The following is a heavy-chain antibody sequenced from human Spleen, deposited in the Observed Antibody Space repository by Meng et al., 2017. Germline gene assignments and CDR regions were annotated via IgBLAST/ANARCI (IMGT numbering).Heavy chain of an antibody. Sequence: GVLKISCAASGFSFSSYEMNWVRQAPGKGLEWVSSISSSSSYIYYADSVKGRFTISRDNAKNSLYLQMNSLRAEDTAVYYCARSGIAVAGTDYWGQGTLVTVSS. CDR3: ARSGIAVAGTDY. V-gene: IGHV3-21*01. J-gene: IGHJ4*02. CDR1: GFSFSSYE. CDR2: ISSSSSYI. D-gene: IGHD6-19*01.